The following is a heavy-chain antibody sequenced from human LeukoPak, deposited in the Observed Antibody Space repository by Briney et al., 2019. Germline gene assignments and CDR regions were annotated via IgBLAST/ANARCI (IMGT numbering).Heavy chain of an antibody. V-gene: IGHV4-59*01. CDR2: IYYSGST. Sequence: PSETLSLTCTVSGGSISSYYWSWLRQPPGKGLEWIGYIYYSGSTNYNPSLKSRVTISVDTSKNQFSLKLSSVTAADTAVYYCARFDSSGYSDDAFDIWGQGTMVTVSS. J-gene: IGHJ3*02. CDR3: ARFDSSGYSDDAFDI. D-gene: IGHD3-22*01. CDR1: GGSISSYY.